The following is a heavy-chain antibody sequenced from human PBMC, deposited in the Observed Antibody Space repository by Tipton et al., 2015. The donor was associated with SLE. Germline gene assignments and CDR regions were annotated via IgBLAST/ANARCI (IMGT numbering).Heavy chain of an antibody. J-gene: IGHJ5*02. CDR2: INHSGST. Sequence: TLSLTCTVSAGSISSYYWSWIRQPPGKGLEWIGEINHSGSTNYNPSLKSRVTISVDTSKNQFSLKLGSVTAADTAVYYCARGLPATSWFDPWGQGTLVTVSS. D-gene: IGHD1-26*01. V-gene: IGHV4-34*01. CDR3: ARGLPATSWFDP. CDR1: AGSISSYY.